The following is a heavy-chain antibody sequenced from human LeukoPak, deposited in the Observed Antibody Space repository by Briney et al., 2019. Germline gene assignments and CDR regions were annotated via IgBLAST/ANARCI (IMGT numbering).Heavy chain of an antibody. CDR1: GGSLSSYY. V-gene: IGHV4-4*07. CDR3: ARDDFGGFGELIADY. Sequence: SETLSLTCTVSGGSLSSYYWSWIRQPAGKGLEWIGRIYTSGSTNYNPSLKSRVTMSVDTSKNQFSLKLSSVTAADTAVYYCARDDFGGFGELIADYWGQGTLVTVSS. CDR2: IYTSGST. D-gene: IGHD3-10*01. J-gene: IGHJ4*02.